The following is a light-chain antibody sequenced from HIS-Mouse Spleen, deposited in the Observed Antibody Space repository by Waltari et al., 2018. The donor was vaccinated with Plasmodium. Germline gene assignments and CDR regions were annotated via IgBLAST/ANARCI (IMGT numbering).Light chain of an antibody. V-gene: IGLV3-10*01. CDR3: YSTDSSGNHRV. CDR2: EDS. CDR1: ALPQKY. J-gene: IGLJ3*02. Sequence: SYELTQPPSVSVSPGQTARITCSVDALPQKYAYWYQQKSGQAPVLVIYEDSKRPSGIPEGFSGSSSGTMATLTISGAQVEEEADYYCYSTDSSGNHRVFGGGTKLTVL.